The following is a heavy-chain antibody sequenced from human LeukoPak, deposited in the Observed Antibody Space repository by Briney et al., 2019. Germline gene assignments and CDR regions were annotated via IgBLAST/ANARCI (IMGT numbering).Heavy chain of an antibody. J-gene: IGHJ6*02. CDR3: TRHMRGSVVVVAEEGYYYGMDV. CDR1: GFTFSGSP. D-gene: IGHD2-15*01. V-gene: IGHV3-73*01. CDR2: IRSKANSYAT. Sequence: GGSLKLSCAASGFTFSGSPMHWVRQASGKGLEWVGRIRSKANSYATAYAASVKGRFTISREDSKNTAYLQMNSLKTEDTAVYYCTRHMRGSVVVVAEEGYYYGMDVWGQGTTVTVSS.